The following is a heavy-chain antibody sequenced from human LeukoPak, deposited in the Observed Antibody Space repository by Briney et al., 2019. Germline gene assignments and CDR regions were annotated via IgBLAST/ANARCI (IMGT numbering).Heavy chain of an antibody. CDR3: AREPTYSSSWHTSCDY. CDR2: ISTSSSYI. V-gene: IGHV3-21*01. Sequence: GGSLRLSCAASGFTFSSYSMNWVRQAPGKGLEWVSFISTSSSYIHYADSVKGRFTISRDNAKNSLYLQMNSLKAEDTAVYYCAREPTYSSSWHTSCDYWGQGTVVTVSS. J-gene: IGHJ4*02. CDR1: GFTFSSYS. D-gene: IGHD6-13*01.